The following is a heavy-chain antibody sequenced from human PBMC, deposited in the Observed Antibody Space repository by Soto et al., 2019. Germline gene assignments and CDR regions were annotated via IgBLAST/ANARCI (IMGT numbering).Heavy chain of an antibody. CDR2: ISYDGSNK. Sequence: GGSLRLSCAASGFTFSSYGMHWVRQAPGKGLEWVAVISYDGSNKYYADSVKGRFTISRDNSRNTLYLQMNSLRAEDTAVYYCAKEGGQWLDLYYYYYYGMDVWGQGTTVTVSS. CDR3: AKEGGQWLDLYYYYYYGMDV. V-gene: IGHV3-30*18. J-gene: IGHJ6*02. CDR1: GFTFSSYG. D-gene: IGHD6-19*01.